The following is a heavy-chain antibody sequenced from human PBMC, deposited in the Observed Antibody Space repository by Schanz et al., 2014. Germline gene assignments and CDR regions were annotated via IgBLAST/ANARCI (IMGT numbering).Heavy chain of an antibody. V-gene: IGHV4-59*01. D-gene: IGHD2-8*01. CDR3: ATRRPPGIGIIAGLDV. CDR2: MYHSGSS. Sequence: QVQLQESGPGLVKPSETLSLTCTISGVSITNNYWAWVRQPPGKGLEWIGYMYHSGSSNYNPSLKSRVTISVDTSKNQFSLKMTSLTAADTAVYFCATRRPPGIGIIAGLDVWGQGATVTVSS. J-gene: IGHJ6*02. CDR1: GVSITNNY.